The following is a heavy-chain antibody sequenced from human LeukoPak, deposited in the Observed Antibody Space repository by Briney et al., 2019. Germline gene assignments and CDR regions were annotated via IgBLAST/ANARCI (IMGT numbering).Heavy chain of an antibody. Sequence: SQTLSLTCAISGDSVSSNSAAWNWIRQSPSRGLEWLGRTYYRSKWNKDYGVSVKSRLTINPDTSKNQLYLQLKSVTPEDTAVYYCARGGAGGRAFDIWGQGTMATVSS. J-gene: IGHJ3*02. CDR3: ARGGAGGRAFDI. CDR2: TYYRSKWNK. CDR1: GDSVSSNSAA. D-gene: IGHD2-15*01. V-gene: IGHV6-1*01.